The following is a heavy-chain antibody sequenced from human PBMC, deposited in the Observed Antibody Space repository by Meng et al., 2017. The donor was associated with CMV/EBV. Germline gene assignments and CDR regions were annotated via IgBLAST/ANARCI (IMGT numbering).Heavy chain of an antibody. CDR3: ASLPIAVADRDYYYGMDV. CDR1: GGSFSSYA. J-gene: IGHJ6*02. CDR2: IIPIFGTA. Sequence: SVKVSCKASGGSFSSYAISWVRQAPGQGLEWMGGIIPIFGTANYAQKCQGRVTITTDESTSTAYMELSSLRSEDTAVYYCASLPIAVADRDYYYGMDVWGQGTTVTVSS. D-gene: IGHD6-19*01. V-gene: IGHV1-69*05.